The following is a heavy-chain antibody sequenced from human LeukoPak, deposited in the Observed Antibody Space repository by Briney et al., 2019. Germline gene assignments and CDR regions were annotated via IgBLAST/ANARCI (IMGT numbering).Heavy chain of an antibody. CDR3: ARVNWNDVGVYFDY. CDR2: IYPNSGGT. CDR1: GYTFTGYY. D-gene: IGHD1-1*01. J-gene: IGHJ4*02. V-gene: IGHV1-2*02. Sequence: ASVKVSCKASGYTFTGYYMHWVRQAPGQGLEWMGWIYPNSGGTNYAQKFQGRVTMTRDTSISTAYMELSRLRSDDTAVYYCARVNWNDVGVYFDYWGQGTLVTVSS.